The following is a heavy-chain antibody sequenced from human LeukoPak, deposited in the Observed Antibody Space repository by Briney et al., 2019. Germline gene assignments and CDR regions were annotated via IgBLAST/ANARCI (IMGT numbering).Heavy chain of an antibody. Sequence: ASVKVSCKASGYTFTSYVISRVRQAPGQGLEWMGWISAYNGNTNYAQKLQGRVTMTTDTSTSTAYMELRSLRSDDTAVYYCARGITIFGVITHPWYFDLWGRGTLVTVSS. D-gene: IGHD3-3*01. J-gene: IGHJ2*01. CDR3: ARGITIFGVITHPWYFDL. CDR1: GYTFTSYV. CDR2: ISAYNGNT. V-gene: IGHV1-18*01.